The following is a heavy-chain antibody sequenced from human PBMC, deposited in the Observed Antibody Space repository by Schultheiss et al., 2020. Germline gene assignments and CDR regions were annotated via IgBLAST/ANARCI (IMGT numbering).Heavy chain of an antibody. D-gene: IGHD6-13*01. V-gene: IGHV4-34*01. Sequence: SETLSLTCAVYGGSFSGYYWSWIRQPPGKGLEWIGSIYYSGSTYYNPSLKSRVTISVDTSKNQFSLKLSSVTAADTAVYYCARQGSSSWYFYFQHWGQGTLVTVSS. CDR1: GGSFSGYY. CDR3: ARQGSSSWYFYFQH. CDR2: IYYSGST. J-gene: IGHJ1*01.